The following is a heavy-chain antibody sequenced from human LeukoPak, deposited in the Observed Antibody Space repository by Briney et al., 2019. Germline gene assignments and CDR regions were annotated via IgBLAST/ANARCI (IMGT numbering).Heavy chain of an antibody. D-gene: IGHD2-15*01. V-gene: IGHV3-30*04. J-gene: IGHJ6*03. CDR2: ISYDGSNK. Sequence: GGSLRLSCAASGFTFSSYAMHWVRQAPGKGLEWVAVISYDGSNKYYADSVKGRFTISRDNSKNTLYLQMNSLRAEDTAVYYCARELGYCSGGSCPRHYYYYYMDVWGKGTTVTVSS. CDR1: GFTFSSYA. CDR3: ARELGYCSGGSCPRHYYYYYMDV.